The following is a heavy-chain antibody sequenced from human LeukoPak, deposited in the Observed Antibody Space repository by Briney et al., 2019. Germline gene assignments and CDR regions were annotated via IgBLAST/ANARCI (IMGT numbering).Heavy chain of an antibody. Sequence: GGSLRLSCAASGFTFSSFWMPWVRQAPGKGLVWVSRINSDGSSTTYADSVKGRFTISRDNAKNTLYLQMNSLRAEDTAVYYCTRGDYWSGYYGGGNDFDYWGQGTLVTVSS. V-gene: IGHV3-74*01. CDR1: GFTFSSFW. J-gene: IGHJ4*02. D-gene: IGHD3-3*01. CDR2: INSDGSST. CDR3: TRGDYWSGYYGGGNDFDY.